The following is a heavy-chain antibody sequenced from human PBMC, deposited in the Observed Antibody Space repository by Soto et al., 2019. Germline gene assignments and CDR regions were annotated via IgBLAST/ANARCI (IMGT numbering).Heavy chain of an antibody. Sequence: SETLSLTCAVSGGSISSGDYYWSWIRQPPGKGLEWIGYIYYSGSTNYNPSLKSRVTISVDTSKNQFSLKLSSVTAADTAVYYCARSTTKYGMDVWGQGTTVTVS. CDR1: GGSISSGDYY. CDR2: IYYSGST. D-gene: IGHD1-1*01. CDR3: ARSTTKYGMDV. V-gene: IGHV4-61*08. J-gene: IGHJ6*02.